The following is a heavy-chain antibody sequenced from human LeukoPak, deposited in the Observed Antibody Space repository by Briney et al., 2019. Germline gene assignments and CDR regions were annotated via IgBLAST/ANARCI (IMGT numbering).Heavy chain of an antibody. J-gene: IGHJ4*02. CDR2: INPNSGAT. D-gene: IGHD6-19*01. CDR1: GYTFTGYY. V-gene: IGHV1-2*02. Sequence: GASVKVSCKASGYTFTGYYMHWVRQAPGQGLEWMGWINPNSGATNYAQRFQGRVTMTRDTSISTAYMELSRLRSDDTAVYYCARDKPVTTGAGLFERLSQQLDYWGQGTLVTVSS. CDR3: ARDKPVTTGAGLFERLSQQLDY.